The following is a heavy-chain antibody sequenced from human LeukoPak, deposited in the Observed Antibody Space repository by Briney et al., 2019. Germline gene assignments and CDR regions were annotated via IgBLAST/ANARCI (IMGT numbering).Heavy chain of an antibody. J-gene: IGHJ4*02. CDR1: GFTFSTYA. CDR2: MSYDGNNK. Sequence: GGSLRLSCAASGFTFSTYAMHWVRQAPGEGLEWVAVMSYDGNNKYYADSVKGRFTISRDNSKNTLYLQMNSLRAEDTAVYYCARDMGATGSNYYFDYWGQGTLVTVSS. V-gene: IGHV3-30-3*01. CDR3: ARDMGATGSNYYFDY. D-gene: IGHD1-1*01.